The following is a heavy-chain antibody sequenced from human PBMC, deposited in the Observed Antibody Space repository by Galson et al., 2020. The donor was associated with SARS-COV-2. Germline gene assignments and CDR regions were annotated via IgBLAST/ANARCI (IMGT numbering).Heavy chain of an antibody. J-gene: IGHJ3*02. CDR1: GFTFSSYG. CDR3: AKTLGGSYHDAFDI. CDR2: ISYDGSNK. V-gene: IGHV3-30*18. D-gene: IGHD1-26*01. Sequence: SLRLSCAASGFTFSSYGMHWVRQAPGKGLEWVAVISYDGSNKYYADSVKGRFTISRDNSKNTLYLQMNSLRAEDTAVYYCAKTLGGSYHDAFDIWGQGTMVTVSS.